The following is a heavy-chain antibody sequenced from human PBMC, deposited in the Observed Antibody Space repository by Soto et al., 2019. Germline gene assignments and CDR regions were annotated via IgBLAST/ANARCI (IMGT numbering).Heavy chain of an antibody. V-gene: IGHV1-46*01. D-gene: IGHD3-10*02. J-gene: IGHJ5*02. CDR1: GYTFTSYY. CDR2: INPSGGST. Sequence: DSVKVSCKASGYTFTSYYMHWVRQAPGQGLEWMGIINPSGGSTSYAQKFQGRVTMTRDTSTSTVYMELSSLRSEDTAVYYCALGSGNFEGFDPGGQGTLVTVYS. CDR3: ALGSGNFEGFDP.